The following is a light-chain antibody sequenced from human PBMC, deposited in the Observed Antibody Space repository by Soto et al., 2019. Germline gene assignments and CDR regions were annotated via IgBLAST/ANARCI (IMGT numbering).Light chain of an antibody. CDR3: KQFDDLPFP. V-gene: IGKV1-33*01. J-gene: IGKJ3*01. CDR2: DAS. CDR1: HDINNY. Sequence: DIQMTQSPSSLSASVGDRVTITCQASHDINNYLNWYQQKPGKAPKLLIYDASNLKTGVPSRFSGSGSGTDFTFTISNLQPEDIATYYCKQFDDLPFPFGPGTKVDIK.